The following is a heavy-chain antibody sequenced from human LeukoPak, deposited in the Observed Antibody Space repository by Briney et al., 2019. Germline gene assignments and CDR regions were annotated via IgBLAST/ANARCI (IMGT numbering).Heavy chain of an antibody. CDR2: IYYSGST. D-gene: IGHD3-10*01. Sequence: SQTLSLTCTVSGGSISSGGYYWSWIRQHPGKGLEWIGYIYYSGSTYYNPSLKSRVTTSVDTSKNQFSLKLSSVAAADTAVYYCARRAKYYGSGSLTFDYWGQGTLVTVSS. CDR1: GGSISSGGYY. CDR3: ARRAKYYGSGSLTFDY. V-gene: IGHV4-31*03. J-gene: IGHJ4*02.